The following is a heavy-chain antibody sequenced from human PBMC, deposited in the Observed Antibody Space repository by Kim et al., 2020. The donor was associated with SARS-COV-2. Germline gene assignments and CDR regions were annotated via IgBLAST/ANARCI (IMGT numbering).Heavy chain of an antibody. Sequence: GGSLRLSCAASGFSFSSSGMHWVRQTPGKGLEWVAVIWSDRSEKNYADSVKGRFTISRDNSKNTLYLQMESLRVEDTAVYYCASMGSSSWYYYYYGMDVWGQGTTVTVSS. CDR1: GFSFSSSG. CDR3: ASMGSSSWYYYYYGMDV. V-gene: IGHV3-33*01. J-gene: IGHJ6*02. D-gene: IGHD6-13*01. CDR2: IWSDRSEK.